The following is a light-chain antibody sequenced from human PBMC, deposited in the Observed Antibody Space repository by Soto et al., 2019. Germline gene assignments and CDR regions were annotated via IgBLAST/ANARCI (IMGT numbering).Light chain of an antibody. CDR3: QHYGRSTIT. CDR1: QSVSSSY. Sequence: EIVLTQSPGTLSLSPGERATLSCRASQSVSSSYLAWYQQKPGQAPRLLISGASSRETGIPDRFSGSGSATEFTLTISRLEPEDFELYYCQHYGRSTITFGQGTRLEIK. CDR2: GAS. V-gene: IGKV3-20*01. J-gene: IGKJ5*01.